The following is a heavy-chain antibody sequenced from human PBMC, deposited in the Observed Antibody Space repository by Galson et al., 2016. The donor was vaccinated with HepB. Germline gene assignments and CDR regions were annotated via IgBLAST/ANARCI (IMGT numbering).Heavy chain of an antibody. Sequence: PETLSLTCAVIGDSVSPYYWNWIRQPPGKGLEWIGEINYRGSSSYNPSLKSRVTISLDTSKKQFSLNLSSVTAADTAVYYCARVHPVTTKPFDHWGQGSLVTVSS. D-gene: IGHD4-17*01. CDR3: ARVHPVTTKPFDH. CDR2: INYRGSS. J-gene: IGHJ4*02. CDR1: GDSVSPYY. V-gene: IGHV4-34*01.